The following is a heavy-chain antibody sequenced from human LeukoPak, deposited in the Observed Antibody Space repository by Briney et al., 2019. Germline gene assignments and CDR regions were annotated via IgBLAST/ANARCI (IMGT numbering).Heavy chain of an antibody. J-gene: IGHJ5*02. D-gene: IGHD6-13*01. CDR1: GGSISSYY. CDR2: IYYSGST. Sequence: PSETLSLTCTVSGGSISSYYWSWIRQPPGKGLEWIGYIYYSGSTNYNPSLKSRVTISVDTSKNQFSLKLSSVTAADTAVYYCARDHRSSIAAAGTWGGWFDPWGQGTLVTVSS. V-gene: IGHV4-59*01. CDR3: ARDHRSSIAAAGTWGGWFDP.